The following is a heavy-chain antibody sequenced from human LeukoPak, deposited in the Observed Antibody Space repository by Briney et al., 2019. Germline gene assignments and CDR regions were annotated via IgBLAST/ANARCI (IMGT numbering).Heavy chain of an antibody. CDR1: GGSISGYY. CDR2: IYYSGTT. J-gene: IGHJ4*02. Sequence: TTSETLSLTCTVSGGSISGYYWSWIRQPPGKGLEWIGYIYYSGTTNYNPSLKSRVTISVDTSKNQFSLKLTSVTAADTAVYYCAKDRSDSSGWYYFDYWGQGTLVTVSS. D-gene: IGHD6-19*01. CDR3: AKDRSDSSGWYYFDY. V-gene: IGHV4-59*01.